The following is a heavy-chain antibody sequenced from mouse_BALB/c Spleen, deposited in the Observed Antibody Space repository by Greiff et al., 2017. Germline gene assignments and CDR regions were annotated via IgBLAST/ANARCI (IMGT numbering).Heavy chain of an antibody. Sequence: QVQLQQSGAELAKPGASVKMSCKASGYTFTSYWMHWVKQRPGQGLEWIGYINPSTGYTEYNQKFKDKATLTADKSSSTAYMQLSSLTSEDSAVYYCARHYGSFYYAMDYWGQGTSVTVSS. CDR1: GYTFTSYW. CDR2: INPSTGYT. CDR3: ARHYGSFYYAMDY. J-gene: IGHJ4*01. V-gene: IGHV1-7*01. D-gene: IGHD1-1*01.